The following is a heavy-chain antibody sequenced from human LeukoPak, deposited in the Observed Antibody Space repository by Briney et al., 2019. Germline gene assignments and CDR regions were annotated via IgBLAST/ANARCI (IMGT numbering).Heavy chain of an antibody. Sequence: GGSLRLSCAASGFTFSSYRVRQAPGKGLEWVSSISSSSNYIYYADSVKGRFTISRDNAKNSLSLQMNSLRAEDTAVYYCAREGRYGYNYYWYFDLWGRGTLVTVSS. CDR2: ISSSSNYI. CDR1: GFTFSSYR. D-gene: IGHD5-24*01. J-gene: IGHJ2*01. CDR3: AREGRYGYNYYWYFDL. V-gene: IGHV3-21*01.